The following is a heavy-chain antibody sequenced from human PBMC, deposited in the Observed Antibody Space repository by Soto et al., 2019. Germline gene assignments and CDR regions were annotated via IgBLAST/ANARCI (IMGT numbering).Heavy chain of an antibody. D-gene: IGHD3-22*01. CDR3: ARRDYYDSSGPFDY. Sequence: VKVSCKASGGTFSSYAISWVRQAPGQGLEWMGGIIPIFGTANYAQKFQGRVTITADKSTSTAYMELSSLRSEDTAVYYCARRDYYDSSGPFDYWGQGTLVTVSS. CDR2: IIPIFGTA. CDR1: GGTFSSYA. J-gene: IGHJ4*02. V-gene: IGHV1-69*06.